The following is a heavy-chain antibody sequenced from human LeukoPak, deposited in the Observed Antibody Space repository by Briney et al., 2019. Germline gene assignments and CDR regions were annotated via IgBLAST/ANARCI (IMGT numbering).Heavy chain of an antibody. CDR1: GYTFTSYG. D-gene: IGHD2-21*01. CDR3: ARSVRRIAIDHFYFDY. J-gene: IGHJ4*02. Sequence: ASVKVSCKASGYTFTSYGISWVQQAPGQGLEWMGWISAYNGNTNYAQKLQGRVTMTTDTSTSTAYMELRSLRSDDTAVYYCARSVRRIAIDHFYFDYWGQGTLVTVSS. V-gene: IGHV1-18*01. CDR2: ISAYNGNT.